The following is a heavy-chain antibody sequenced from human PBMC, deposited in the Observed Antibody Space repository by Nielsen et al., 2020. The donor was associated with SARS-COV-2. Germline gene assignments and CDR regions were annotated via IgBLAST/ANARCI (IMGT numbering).Heavy chain of an antibody. J-gene: IGHJ6*02. CDR1: GGSLSGHS. CDR3: AGFNSVPAAIGMDV. V-gene: IGHV4-34*01. D-gene: IGHD2-2*01. CDR2: INHSGIT. Sequence: SETLSLTCAVYGGSLSGHSWSWIRQAPGKGLEWIGEINHSGITNDNLSLKSRVTISVDTSKNQFSLKLSSVTAADTAVYYCAGFNSVPAAIGMDVWGQGTTVTVSS.